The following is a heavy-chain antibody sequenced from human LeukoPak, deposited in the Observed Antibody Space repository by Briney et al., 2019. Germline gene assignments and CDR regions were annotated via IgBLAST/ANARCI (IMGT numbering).Heavy chain of an antibody. CDR1: GFTFSSYG. CDR3: ARPYSSGWHGDYYFAY. V-gene: IGHV3-33*01. D-gene: IGHD6-19*01. Sequence: GGSLRLSCAASGFTFSSYGMHWVRQAPGKGLEWVAVIWYDGSNKFYADSVKGRFTISRDNSKNTLYLQMNSLRAEDTAVYYCARPYSSGWHGDYYFAYWGQGTLVTVSS. J-gene: IGHJ4*02. CDR2: IWYDGSNK.